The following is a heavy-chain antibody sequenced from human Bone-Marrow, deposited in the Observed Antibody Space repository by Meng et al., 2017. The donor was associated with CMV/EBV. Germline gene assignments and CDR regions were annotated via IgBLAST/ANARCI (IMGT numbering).Heavy chain of an antibody. CDR2: INSDGSST. V-gene: IGHV3-74*01. CDR1: GFTFSTSD. D-gene: IGHD2-2*01. CDR3: ARDCSSTSCYLDFDY. J-gene: IGHJ4*02. Sequence: GESLKISCAASGFTFSTSDLHWVRQAPGKGLVWVSRINSDGSSTSYADSVKGRFTISRDNAKNTLYLQMNSLRAEDTAVYYCARDCSSTSCYLDFDYWGQGTRVTVSS.